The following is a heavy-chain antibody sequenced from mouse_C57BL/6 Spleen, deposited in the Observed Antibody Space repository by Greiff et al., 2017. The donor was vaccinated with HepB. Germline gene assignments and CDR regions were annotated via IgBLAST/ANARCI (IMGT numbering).Heavy chain of an antibody. D-gene: IGHD3-3*01. J-gene: IGHJ2*01. CDR1: GFTFTDYY. CDR3: ARYGAGCDY. V-gene: IGHV7-3*01. CDR2: IRNKANGYTT. Sequence: EVMLVESGGGLVQPGGSLSLSCAASGFTFTDYYMSWVRQPPGKALEWLGFIRNKANGYTTEYSASVKGRFTISRDNSQSILYRQMNALRAEDSATYYCARYGAGCDYWGQGTTLTVSS.